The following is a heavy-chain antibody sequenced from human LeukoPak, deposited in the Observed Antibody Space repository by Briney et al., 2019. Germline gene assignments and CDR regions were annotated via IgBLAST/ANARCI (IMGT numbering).Heavy chain of an antibody. CDR2: IRSKASRYAT. J-gene: IGHJ4*02. CDR1: GFTLSGSA. D-gene: IGHD1-1*01. V-gene: IGHV3-73*01. CDR3: TSGLAVRRSNNPPVDY. Sequence: PGGSLRLSCAASGFTLSGSAMHWVRPASGKGLEWVGRIRSKASRYATVYAASVTARLTIPRDASENTVYPQIKRVKSGDRAVLYCTSGLAVRRSNNPPVDYWGQGTLVTVSS.